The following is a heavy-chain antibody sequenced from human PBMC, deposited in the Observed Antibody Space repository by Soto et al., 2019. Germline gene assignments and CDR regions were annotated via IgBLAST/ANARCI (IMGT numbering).Heavy chain of an antibody. V-gene: IGHV4-59*01. D-gene: IGHD5-12*01. J-gene: IGHJ6*02. CDR2: IYYSGGT. CDR3: ASVNYSGYDDLYLMMDV. Sequence: PSETLSLTCTVSGGCISSYYWCWIRQPPGKGLEWIGYIYYSGGTNYNPSLKSRVTISVDTSKNQFSLKLSSVTAADTAVYYCASVNYSGYDDLYLMMDVWSQGTTVTVSS. CDR1: GGCISSYY.